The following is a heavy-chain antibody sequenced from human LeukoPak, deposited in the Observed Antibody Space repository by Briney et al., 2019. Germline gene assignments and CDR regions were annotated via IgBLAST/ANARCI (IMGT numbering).Heavy chain of an antibody. CDR3: ARRRGWKQQLVYFDY. J-gene: IGHJ4*02. D-gene: IGHD1-1*01. CDR1: GGSITSYY. V-gene: IGHV4-59*08. CDR2: LFHSGTR. Sequence: SETLSLTCTVSGGSITSYYWSWIRQPPGKGLEWIGYLFHSGTRRYNPSLRSRVTISADTTKNQIFLTLNSTTAADTAVYYCARRRGWKQQLVYFDYWGQGTLASVSS.